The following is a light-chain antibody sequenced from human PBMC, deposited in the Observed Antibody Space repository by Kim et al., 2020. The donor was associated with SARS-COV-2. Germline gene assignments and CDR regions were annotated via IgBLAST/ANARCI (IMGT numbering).Light chain of an antibody. CDR3: QQYDSVPYT. J-gene: IGKJ2*01. V-gene: IGKV1-33*01. CDR2: DAS. CDR1: QDISKS. Sequence: DIQLTQSPSSLSASIGDRVTITCQASQDISKSLNWYQQKPGKAPKLLISDASNLQTGGPSRFSGSGSATDFIFIIRSLQPEDVATYYCQQYDSVPYTFGQGTKLEIK.